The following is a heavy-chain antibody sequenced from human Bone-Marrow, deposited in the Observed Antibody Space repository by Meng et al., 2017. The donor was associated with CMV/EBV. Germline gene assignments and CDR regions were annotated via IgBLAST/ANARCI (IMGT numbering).Heavy chain of an antibody. J-gene: IGHJ3*02. V-gene: IGHV4-61*01. CDR2: ISYIGIT. CDR3: ARDILEHNAFDM. CDR1: GGSVSSSLYY. D-gene: IGHD1/OR15-1a*01. Sequence: SETLSLTCTVAGGSVSSSLYYWTWLRQPPGKGLEWIGYISYIGITNYNASLKSRVTISVDTSKNQFSLKLSSVTAADSAVYYCARDILEHNAFDMWGQGTMVT.